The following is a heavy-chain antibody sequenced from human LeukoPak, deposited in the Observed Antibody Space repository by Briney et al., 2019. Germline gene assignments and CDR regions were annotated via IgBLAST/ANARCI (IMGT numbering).Heavy chain of an antibody. J-gene: IGHJ4*02. CDR1: GLTFTFSTSG. CDR3: ARDPEHGYYFDY. V-gene: IGHV3-30*02. D-gene: IGHD1/OR15-1a*01. Sequence: GGSLRLSCAASGLTFTFSTSGIHWVRQAPGKGLEWVAFIQYDGSEKYHADSVKGRCTTSRDNSKNTVYLQMNSLTGEDTAIYYCARDPEHGYYFDYWGQGTLVTVSS. CDR2: IQYDGSEK.